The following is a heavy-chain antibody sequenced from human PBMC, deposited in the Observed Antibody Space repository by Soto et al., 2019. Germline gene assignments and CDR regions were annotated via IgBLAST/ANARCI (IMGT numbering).Heavy chain of an antibody. CDR2: IKSKTDGGTT. D-gene: IGHD1-1*01. V-gene: IGHV3-15*07. Sequence: PGGSLRLSCAASGFTFSNAWMNWVRQAPGKGLEWVGRIKSKTDGGTTDYAAPVKGRFTISRDDSKNTLYLQMNSLKTEDTAVYYCTTELEPISRTMFDYWGQGTLVTVSS. CDR1: GFTFSNAW. J-gene: IGHJ4*02. CDR3: TTELEPISRTMFDY.